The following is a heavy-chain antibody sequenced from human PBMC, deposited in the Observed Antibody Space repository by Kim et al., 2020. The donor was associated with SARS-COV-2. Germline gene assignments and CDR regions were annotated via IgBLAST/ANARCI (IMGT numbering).Heavy chain of an antibody. Sequence: GGSLRLSCAASGFPFNKYAMHWVRQAAGKGLEWVAVVSYDGSTSGYADSVKGRFTISRDDSKDTLYLQMNSLRAEDTALYYCASPYYGYSQHNLEYWGQGTQVTVS. CDR3: ASPYYGYSQHNLEY. J-gene: IGHJ4*02. V-gene: IGHV3-30*04. CDR1: GFPFNKYA. D-gene: IGHD3-10*01. CDR2: VSYDGSTS.